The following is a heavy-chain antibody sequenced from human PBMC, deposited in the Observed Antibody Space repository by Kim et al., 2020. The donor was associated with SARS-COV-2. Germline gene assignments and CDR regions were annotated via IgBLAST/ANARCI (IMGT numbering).Heavy chain of an antibody. D-gene: IGHD2-15*01. V-gene: IGHV4-39*02. Sequence: PSLKSPVAISVDTSNNYFSLKLASVTAADTAVYYCARLLSSFAVVTSNFDYWGQGTLVTVSS. CDR3: ARLLSSFAVVTSNFDY. J-gene: IGHJ4*02.